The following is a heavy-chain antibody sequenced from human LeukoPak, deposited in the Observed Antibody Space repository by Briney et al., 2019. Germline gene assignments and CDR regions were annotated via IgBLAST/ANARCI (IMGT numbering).Heavy chain of an antibody. CDR1: GFTFSSHS. CDR3: ARVRSSSWWPFDY. D-gene: IGHD6-13*01. J-gene: IGHJ4*02. Sequence: GGSLRLSCAASGFTFSSHSMNWVRQAPGKGLEWVSSISSSSSYIYYADSVKGRFTISRDNAKNSLYLQMNSLRAEDTAVYYCARVRSSSWWPFDYWGQGTLVTVSS. CDR2: ISSSSSYI. V-gene: IGHV3-21*01.